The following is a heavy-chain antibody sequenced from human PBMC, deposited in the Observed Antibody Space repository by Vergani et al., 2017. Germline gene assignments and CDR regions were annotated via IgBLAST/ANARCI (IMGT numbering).Heavy chain of an antibody. Sequence: QVQVVQSGAELKKSGASVKVSCKTSGYTFSNYYMHWVRQAPGQGLEWMGIINPSGGHTNYAQKFQGSVTMTRDTSTSTVYMELSSLRSEDTAIYYCARGDYGILTGYRYWGQGTLVTVSA. CDR3: ARGDYGILTGYRY. CDR1: GYTFSNYY. J-gene: IGHJ4*02. CDR2: INPSGGHT. V-gene: IGHV1-46*03. D-gene: IGHD3-9*01.